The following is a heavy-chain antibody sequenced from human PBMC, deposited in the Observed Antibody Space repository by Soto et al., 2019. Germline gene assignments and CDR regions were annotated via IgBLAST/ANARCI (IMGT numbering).Heavy chain of an antibody. CDR3: AGGKWIRSSFDY. D-gene: IGHD5-12*01. CDR2: INHSGST. CDR1: GGSFSGYY. V-gene: IGHV4-34*01. Sequence: SETLSLTCAVYGGSFSGYYWSWIRQPPGKGLEWIGEINHSGSTNYNPSLKSRVTISVDTSKNQFSLKLSSVTAADTAVYYCAGGKWIRSSFDYWGQGTLVTVSS. J-gene: IGHJ4*02.